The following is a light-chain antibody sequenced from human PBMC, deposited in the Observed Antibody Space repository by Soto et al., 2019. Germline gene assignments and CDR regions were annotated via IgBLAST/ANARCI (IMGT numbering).Light chain of an antibody. V-gene: IGKV3-20*01. CDR2: GAS. CDR1: QSISSTY. Sequence: EIVLTQSPGTLSLSPGKRVTLSCRASQSISSTYLAWYQQKPGQAPRLLIYGASSRATGIPDRFSGSGSGTDFTLTSSRLEPEDFAVYYFQQYDSPPRTFGQGTKV. J-gene: IGKJ1*01. CDR3: QQYDSPPRT.